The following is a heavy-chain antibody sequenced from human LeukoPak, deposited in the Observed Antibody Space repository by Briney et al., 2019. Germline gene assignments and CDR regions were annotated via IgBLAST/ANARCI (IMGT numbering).Heavy chain of an antibody. V-gene: IGHV3-30*02. Sequence: PGGSLRLSCAASGFTFSSYGMHWVRQAPGKGLEWVAYIQYDGGNKRYADSVKGRFTISRDNSKNTLFLQMNTLKAEDTAVYYCAKKKPGSGDRFDYWGQGTLLTVSS. CDR1: GFTFSSYG. D-gene: IGHD2-15*01. J-gene: IGHJ4*02. CDR2: IQYDGGNK. CDR3: AKKKPGSGDRFDY.